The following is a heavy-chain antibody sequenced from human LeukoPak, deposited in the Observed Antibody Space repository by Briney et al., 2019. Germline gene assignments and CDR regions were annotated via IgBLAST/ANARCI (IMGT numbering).Heavy chain of an antibody. V-gene: IGHV3-66*01. D-gene: IGHD5-18*01. CDR2: IYSGGST. CDR3: AREAVDTAMAFDY. CDR1: GFTVSSNY. Sequence: GGSLRLSCAASGFTVSSNYMSWVRQAPGKGLEWVSVIYSGGSTYYADSVKGRFTISRDNSKNTLCLQMNSLRAEDTAVYYCAREAVDTAMAFDYWGQGTLVTVSS. J-gene: IGHJ4*02.